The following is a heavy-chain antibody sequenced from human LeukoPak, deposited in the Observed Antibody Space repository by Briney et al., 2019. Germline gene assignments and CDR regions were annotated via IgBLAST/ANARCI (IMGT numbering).Heavy chain of an antibody. CDR1: EFTFSSYA. CDR3: ARTRGYSYGTYYFDY. D-gene: IGHD5-18*01. J-gene: IGHJ4*02. V-gene: IGHV3-23*01. Sequence: GGSLRLSCAASEFTFSSYAMGWVRQAPGKGLEWVSGLSGSGGSTYYADSVKGRFTISRDNSKNTLYLQMNSLRAEDTAVYYCARTRGYSYGTYYFDYWGQGTLVTVSP. CDR2: LSGSGGST.